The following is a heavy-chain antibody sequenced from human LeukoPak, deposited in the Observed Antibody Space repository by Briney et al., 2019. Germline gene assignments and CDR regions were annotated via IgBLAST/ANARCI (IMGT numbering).Heavy chain of an antibody. CDR3: AKWGDYDVLTGYYDSDY. Sequence: GGPLRLSCAASGFTFSNYAMSWVRQAPGKGLEWVSAVSGRDTSTYYTDSVKGRFTISRDNSKNTLYLQMNSLSAEDTAIYYCAKWGDYDVLTGYYDSDYWGQGTLVTVSS. V-gene: IGHV3-23*01. D-gene: IGHD3-9*01. J-gene: IGHJ4*02. CDR1: GFTFSNYA. CDR2: VSGRDTST.